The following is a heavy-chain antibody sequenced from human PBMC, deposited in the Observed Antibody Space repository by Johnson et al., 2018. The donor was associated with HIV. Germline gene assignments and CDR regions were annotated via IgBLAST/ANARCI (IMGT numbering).Heavy chain of an antibody. CDR2: INWNGGST. CDR1: GFTFDDYG. J-gene: IGHJ3*02. CDR3: AKVGATVITPRGEAFDI. Sequence: VQLVESGGGLVQPGGSLRLSCAASGFTFDDYGMSWVRQAPGKGLEWVSGINWNGGSTGYADSVKGRFTISRDNSKNTLYLQMNSLRAEDTAVYYCAKVGATVITPRGEAFDIWGQGTMVTVSS. D-gene: IGHD4-23*01. V-gene: IGHV3-20*04.